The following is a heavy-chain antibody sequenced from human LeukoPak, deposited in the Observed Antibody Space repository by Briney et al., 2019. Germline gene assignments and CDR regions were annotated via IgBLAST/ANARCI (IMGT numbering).Heavy chain of an antibody. Sequence: PSETLSLTCTVSGGSISSGDYYWSWIRQPPGKGLEWIGYIYYSGSTYYNPSLKSRVTISVDTSKNQFSLKLSSVTAADTAVYYCARGVREVTTFDYWGQGTLVTVSS. J-gene: IGHJ4*02. CDR3: ARGVREVTTFDY. D-gene: IGHD4-17*01. CDR2: IYYSGST. V-gene: IGHV4-30-4*01. CDR1: GGSISSGDYY.